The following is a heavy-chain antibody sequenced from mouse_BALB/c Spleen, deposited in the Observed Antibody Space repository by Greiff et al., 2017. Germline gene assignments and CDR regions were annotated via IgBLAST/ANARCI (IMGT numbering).Heavy chain of an antibody. CDR3: ARAVPWFAY. Sequence: EVQGVESGGGLVKPGGSLKLSCAASGFTFSSYAMSWVRQSPEKRLEWVAEISSGGSYTYYPDTVTGRFTISRDNAKNTLYLEMSSLRSEDTAMYYCARAVPWFAYWGQGTLVTVSA. J-gene: IGHJ3*01. V-gene: IGHV5-9-4*01. CDR2: ISSGGSYT. CDR1: GFTFSSYA.